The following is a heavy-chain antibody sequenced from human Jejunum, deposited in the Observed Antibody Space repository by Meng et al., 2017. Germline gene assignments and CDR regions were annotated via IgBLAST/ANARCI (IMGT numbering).Heavy chain of an antibody. CDR3: ATQPNSYFFASGSYFNVR. J-gene: IGHJ4*02. Sequence: GESLKISCSASGFNFHSYEMNWIRQAPGKGLESVAHISSSGSIVYYADSVQGRFTISRDNAESSLFLQMNSLTVEDTALYYCATQPNSYFFASGSYFNVRWGQGTLVTVSS. V-gene: IGHV3-48*03. D-gene: IGHD3-10*01. CDR2: ISSSGSIV. CDR1: GFNFHSYE.